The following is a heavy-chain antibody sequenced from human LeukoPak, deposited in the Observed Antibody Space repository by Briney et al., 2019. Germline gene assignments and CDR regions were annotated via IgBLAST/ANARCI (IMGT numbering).Heavy chain of an antibody. V-gene: IGHV3-20*04. D-gene: IGHD3-3*02. CDR2: INYNGAIT. CDR3: ARDRLGPSFSVSHFDL. Sequence: GGSLRLSCATSGFTFVDYGLSWIRRAPGKGLEWLCAINYNGAITDYADSVKGRFTISRDNAKNSLYLRMDSLRAEDTALYYCARDRLGPSFSVSHFDLWGQGTLVTVSS. CDR1: GFTFVDYG. J-gene: IGHJ4*02.